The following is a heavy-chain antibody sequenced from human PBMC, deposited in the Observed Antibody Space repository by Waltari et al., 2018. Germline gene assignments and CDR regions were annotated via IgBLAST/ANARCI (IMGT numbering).Heavy chain of an antibody. CDR3: AKVAWVQRYFDWFGY. Sequence: EVQLLESGGGLVQPGGSLRLSCAASGFTFSSYAMSWVRQAPGKGLEWVSVIYSGGSTYYADYVKGRFTISRDKSKNTLYLQMNSLRAEDTAVYYCAKVAWVQRYFDWFGYWGQGTLVTVSS. J-gene: IGHJ4*02. CDR2: IYSGGST. D-gene: IGHD3-9*01. CDR1: GFTFSSYA. V-gene: IGHV3-23*03.